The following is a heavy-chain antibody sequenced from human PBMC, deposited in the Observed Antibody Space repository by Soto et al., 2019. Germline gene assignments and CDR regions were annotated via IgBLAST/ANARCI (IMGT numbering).Heavy chain of an antibody. V-gene: IGHV3-66*01. D-gene: IGHD6-19*01. CDR2: IYSGGST. CDR3: ARVSSGWYWYFDL. Sequence: VQLVESGGGLVQPGGSLRLSCAASGFTVSSNYMSWVRQAPGKGLEWVSVIYSGGSTYYADSVKGRFTISRDNSKNTLYLQMNSLRAEDTAVYYCARVSSGWYWYFDLWGRGTLVTVSS. J-gene: IGHJ2*01. CDR1: GFTVSSNY.